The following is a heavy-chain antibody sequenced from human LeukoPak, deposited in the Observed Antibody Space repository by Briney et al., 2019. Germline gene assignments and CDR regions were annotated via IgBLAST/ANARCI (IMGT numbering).Heavy chain of an antibody. Sequence: GGSLRLSCAASGLTVSSNCMSWVRQAPGKGLEWVSLIYSDGSTYYADSVKGRFTISRDNSKNTLYLQMNSLRAEDTAVYYCARLSSFAFDIWGQGTMVTVSS. CDR2: IYSDGST. J-gene: IGHJ3*02. V-gene: IGHV3-53*01. D-gene: IGHD3-16*02. CDR3: ARLSSFAFDI. CDR1: GLTVSSNC.